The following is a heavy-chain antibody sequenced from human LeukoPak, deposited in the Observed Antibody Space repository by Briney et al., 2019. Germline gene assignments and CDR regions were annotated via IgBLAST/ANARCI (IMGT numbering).Heavy chain of an antibody. J-gene: IGHJ4*02. D-gene: IGHD2-21*01. CDR3: ARVRTADGDSHDY. CDR2: INHGGRP. Sequence: SETLSLTCIVPGGSLSGYYWSWIRQPPEKGLEWIGEINHGGRPNYNPSLKNRVVISVDTSKNQFSLRLTSVSAADTGVYFCARVRTADGDSHDYWGPGTLVTVSS. V-gene: IGHV4-34*01. CDR1: GGSLSGYY.